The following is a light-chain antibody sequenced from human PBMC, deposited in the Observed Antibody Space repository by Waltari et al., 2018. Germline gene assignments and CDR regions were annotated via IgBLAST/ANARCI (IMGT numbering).Light chain of an antibody. CDR1: QTISSW. V-gene: IGKV1-5*03. J-gene: IGKJ5*01. CDR3: QQYNSYSIT. Sequence: DIQMTQSPSTLSASVGDRVTITCRASQTISSWLAWYQQQPGKAPRLLIYRASTLESGVPSRFSGCGSGTEFTLTISSLQPDDFATYYCQQYNSYSITFGQGTRLEIK. CDR2: RAS.